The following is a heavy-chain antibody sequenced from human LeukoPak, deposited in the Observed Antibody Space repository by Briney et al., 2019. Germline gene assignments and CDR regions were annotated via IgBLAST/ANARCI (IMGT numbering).Heavy chain of an antibody. D-gene: IGHD1-26*01. Sequence: ASVKVSCKASGYSFTSYYIHWVRLAPGQGLEWMGVINPSGGSTRYAQKFQDRVTMTRDMSTSTVYMGLSSLRSEDTAVYYCAREGVSGSYLGYWGQGTLVTVSS. J-gene: IGHJ4*02. CDR2: INPSGGST. V-gene: IGHV1-46*01. CDR3: AREGVSGSYLGY. CDR1: GYSFTSYY.